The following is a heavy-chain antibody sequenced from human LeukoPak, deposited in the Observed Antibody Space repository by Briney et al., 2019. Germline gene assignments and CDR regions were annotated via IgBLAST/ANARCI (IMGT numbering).Heavy chain of an antibody. CDR2: INPNSGGT. Sequence: ASVKVSCKASGYTFIGFYMYWVRQAPGQGLEWMGWINPNSGGTNYAQKFQGRVTPTRDTSISTAYMELSRLRSDDTAVYYCASGKNYDFWSGLDYWGQGTLVTVSS. CDR1: GYTFIGFY. CDR3: ASGKNYDFWSGLDY. J-gene: IGHJ4*02. V-gene: IGHV1-2*02. D-gene: IGHD3-3*01.